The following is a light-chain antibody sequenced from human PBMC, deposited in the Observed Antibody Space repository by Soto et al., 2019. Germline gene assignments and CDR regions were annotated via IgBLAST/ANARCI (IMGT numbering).Light chain of an antibody. V-gene: IGKV1-6*01. CDR3: LQDYNYPYT. J-gene: IGKJ2*01. CDR1: QGIRND. Sequence: AIQMTKSPSSLSASVGDRVTITCRASQGIRNDLGWYQQKPGKAPKFLIYGASSLQSGVPSRFSGSGSGTDFTLTINSLQPEDFATYYCLQDYNYPYTFGQGTKVDIK. CDR2: GAS.